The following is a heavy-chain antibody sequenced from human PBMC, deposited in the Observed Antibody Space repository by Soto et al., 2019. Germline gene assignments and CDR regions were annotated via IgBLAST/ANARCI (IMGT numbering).Heavy chain of an antibody. V-gene: IGHV1-3*01. J-gene: IGHJ4*02. Sequence: ASVKVSCKASGYTFTAYPMHWVRQAPGQRLDWMGWINVANGDTGYSQKFQGRVTVTRDTSASTVYMEVSSLTSEDTAVYYCARKDYYGAGIYYFDHWGQGTLVTVSS. D-gene: IGHD3-10*01. CDR2: INVANGDT. CDR1: GYTFTAYP. CDR3: ARKDYYGAGIYYFDH.